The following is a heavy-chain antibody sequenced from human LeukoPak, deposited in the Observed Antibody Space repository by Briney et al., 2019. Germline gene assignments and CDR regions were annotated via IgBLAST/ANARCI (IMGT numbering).Heavy chain of an antibody. CDR1: GGSFSGYY. CDR3: ARDGYSYGYFYY. Sequence: SETLSLTCAVYGGSFSGYYWSWIRQPPGKGLEWIGEINHSGSTNYNPSLKSRVTISVDTSKNQFSQKLSSVTAADTAVYYCARDGYSYGYFYYWGQGTLVTVSS. J-gene: IGHJ4*02. V-gene: IGHV4-34*01. D-gene: IGHD5-18*01. CDR2: INHSGST.